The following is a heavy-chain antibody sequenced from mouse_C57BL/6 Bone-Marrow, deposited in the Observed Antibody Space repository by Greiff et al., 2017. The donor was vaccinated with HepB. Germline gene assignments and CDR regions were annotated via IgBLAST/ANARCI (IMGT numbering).Heavy chain of an antibody. V-gene: IGHV5-12*01. CDR3: ARQDTVVAHFDY. CDR2: ISNGGGST. CDR1: GFTFSDYY. J-gene: IGHJ2*01. Sequence: EVKLVESGGGLVQPGGSLKLSCAASGFTFSDYYMYWVRQTPEKRLEWVAYISNGGGSTYYPDTVKGRFTISRDNAKNTLYLQMSRLKSEDTAMYYCARQDTVVAHFDYWGQGTTLTVSS. D-gene: IGHD1-1*01.